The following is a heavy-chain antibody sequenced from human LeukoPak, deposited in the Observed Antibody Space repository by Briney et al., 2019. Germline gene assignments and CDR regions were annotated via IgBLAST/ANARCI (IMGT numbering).Heavy chain of an antibody. D-gene: IGHD4-17*01. CDR1: GYTFTSYG. J-gene: IGHJ5*02. Sequence: ASVKVSCKASGYTFTSYGISWVRQAPGQGLEWMGWISAYNGNTNYAQKLQGRVTMTTDTSTGTAYMELRSLRSDDTAVYYCARDNPYLYGDYKYNWFDPWGQGTLVTVSS. CDR3: ARDNPYLYGDYKYNWFDP. CDR2: ISAYNGNT. V-gene: IGHV1-18*01.